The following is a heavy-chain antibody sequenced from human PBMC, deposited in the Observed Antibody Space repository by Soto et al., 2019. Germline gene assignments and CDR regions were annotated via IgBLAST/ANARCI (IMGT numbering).Heavy chain of an antibody. J-gene: IGHJ6*03. CDR2: IYYSGST. D-gene: IGHD2-8*01. Sequence: PSETLSLTCTVSGGSISRYYWSWIRQPPGRGLEWIGYIYYSGSTNYNPSLKSRVTISVDTSKNQFSLKLSSVTAADTAVYYCARVREGYCTNCVCYEDYYYYYMDVWGKGTTVTGSS. CDR3: ARVREGYCTNCVCYEDYYYYYMDV. CDR1: GGSISRYY. V-gene: IGHV4-59*01.